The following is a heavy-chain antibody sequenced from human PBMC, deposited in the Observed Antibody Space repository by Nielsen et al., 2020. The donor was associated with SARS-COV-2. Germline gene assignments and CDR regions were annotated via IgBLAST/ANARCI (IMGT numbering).Heavy chain of an antibody. D-gene: IGHD5-18*01. CDR3: VSGYSYGYSGYYGMDV. CDR2: ISWNSGSI. CDR1: GFTFDDYA. V-gene: IGHV3-9*01. J-gene: IGHJ6*02. Sequence: SLKISCAASGFTFDDYAMHWVRQAPGKGLEWVSGISWNSGSIGYADSVKGRFTISRDNAKNSLYLQMNSLRAEGTALYYCVSGYSYGYSGYYGMDVWGQGTTVTVSS.